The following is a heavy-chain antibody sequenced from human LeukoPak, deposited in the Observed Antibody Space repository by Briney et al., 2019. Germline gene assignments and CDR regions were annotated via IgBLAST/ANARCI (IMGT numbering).Heavy chain of an antibody. Sequence: PGGSLRLSCAASGFTFSSYSMNWVRQAPGKGLEWVSYISSSSSYIYYADSVKGRFTISRDNAKNSLYLQMNSLRAEDTAVYYCARWVYCSSTSCPDDYWGQGTLVTVSS. CDR3: ARWVYCSSTSCPDDY. D-gene: IGHD2-2*01. V-gene: IGHV3-21*05. CDR1: GFTFSSYS. J-gene: IGHJ4*02. CDR2: ISSSSSYI.